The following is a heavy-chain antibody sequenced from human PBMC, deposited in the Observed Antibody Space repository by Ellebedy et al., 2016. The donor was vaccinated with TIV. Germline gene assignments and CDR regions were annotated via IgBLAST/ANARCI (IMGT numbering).Heavy chain of an antibody. CDR3: AKTSHTYSGWHR. CDR2: TYSAGNT. D-gene: IGHD6-19*01. CDR1: GFSVSSSY. J-gene: IGHJ5*02. Sequence: GGSLRLSCAVSGFSVSSSYMSWVRQAPGKGLEWVSVTYSAGNTYYADSVKGRFTISRDNSKNTLYLQMNSLRAEDTAVYYCAKTSHTYSGWHRWGQGTLVTVSS. V-gene: IGHV3-66*02.